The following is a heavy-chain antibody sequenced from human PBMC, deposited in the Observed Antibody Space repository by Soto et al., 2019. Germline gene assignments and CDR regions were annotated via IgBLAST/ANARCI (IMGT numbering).Heavy chain of an antibody. CDR1: GYTFTSYG. J-gene: IGHJ6*02. CDR2: ISAYNGNT. V-gene: IGHV1-18*01. Sequence: RASVKVSCKASGYTFTSYGISWVRQAPGQGLEWMGWISAYNGNTNYAQKLQGRVTMTTDTSTSTAYMELRSLRSDDTAVYYCARDKGHSSSYYYGMDVWGQGTTVTVSS. CDR3: ARDKGHSSSYYYGMDV. D-gene: IGHD5-18*01.